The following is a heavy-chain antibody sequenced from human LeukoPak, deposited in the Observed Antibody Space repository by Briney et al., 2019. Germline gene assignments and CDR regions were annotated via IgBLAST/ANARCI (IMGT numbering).Heavy chain of an antibody. CDR2: IVVGSGKT. CDR3: AAGRFPLLDS. J-gene: IGHJ4*02. Sequence: ASVKVSCKASGFPFSSSAVQWVRQARGQRPEWIGWIVVGSGKTSYAQRFQGRVTITRDTSTSTAYIQLSSLRSDDTAVFYCAAGRFPLLDSWGQGTLVTVSS. V-gene: IGHV1-58*01. CDR1: GFPFSSSA.